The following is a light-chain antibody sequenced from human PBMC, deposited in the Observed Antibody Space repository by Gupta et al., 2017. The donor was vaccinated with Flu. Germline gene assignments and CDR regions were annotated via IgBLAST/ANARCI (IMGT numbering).Light chain of an antibody. CDR2: NTN. Sequence: QTVVTQEPSFSVSPGGTVTLTCGLSSGSVSPTYYPSWYPQTPGQAPRTLIYNTNSRSSGVPHRFSGTILGSKAALTITGAQAEDESDYYCVLYLGSGFWVFGGGTKVTVL. CDR3: VLYLGSGFWV. J-gene: IGLJ3*02. CDR1: SGSVSPTYY. V-gene: IGLV8-61*01.